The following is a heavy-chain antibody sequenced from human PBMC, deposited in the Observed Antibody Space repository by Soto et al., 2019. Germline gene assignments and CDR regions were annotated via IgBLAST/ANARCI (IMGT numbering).Heavy chain of an antibody. V-gene: IGHV3-23*01. CDR2: ISGSGGST. D-gene: IGHD5-12*01. J-gene: IGHJ6*02. CDR3: ARAGGYSGYDALYYYGLDV. Sequence: GGSLRLSCAASGFTFSSYAMSWVRQAPGKGLEWVSAISGSGGSTYYADSVKGRFTISRDNSKNTLYLQMNSLRAEDTAVYYCARAGGYSGYDALYYYGLDVWGQGATVTVSS. CDR1: GFTFSSYA.